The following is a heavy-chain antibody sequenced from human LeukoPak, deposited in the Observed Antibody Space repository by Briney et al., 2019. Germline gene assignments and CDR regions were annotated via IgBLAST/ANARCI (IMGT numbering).Heavy chain of an antibody. V-gene: IGHV3-7*01. CDR2: IKTDGSEK. CDR1: GFTFSNYW. Sequence: GGSLRLSCEGSGFTFSNYWMGWVRQAPGKGLQWVANIKTDGSEKYYVDSVKGRFTISRDNAKNSLYLQMNSLRAEDTAVYYCARDILRDRFNYWGQGTLVTVSS. D-gene: IGHD3-16*02. J-gene: IGHJ4*02. CDR3: ARDILRDRFNY.